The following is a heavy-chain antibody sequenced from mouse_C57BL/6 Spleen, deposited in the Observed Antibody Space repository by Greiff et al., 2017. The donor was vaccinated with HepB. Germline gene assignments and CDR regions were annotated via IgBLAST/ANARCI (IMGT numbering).Heavy chain of an antibody. CDR2: IDPEDGDT. J-gene: IGHJ2*01. CDR3: TTLYYGSSSYYFDY. V-gene: IGHV14-1*01. Sequence: VQLKESGAELVRPGASVTFSCTASGFTIKDYYMHWVQHGPEQCLGWIGRIDPEDGDTEYAPKFQGKATMTADTSSNTAYLQLSSLTSEDTAVYYCTTLYYGSSSYYFDYWGQGTTLTVSS. CDR1: GFTIKDYY. D-gene: IGHD1-1*01.